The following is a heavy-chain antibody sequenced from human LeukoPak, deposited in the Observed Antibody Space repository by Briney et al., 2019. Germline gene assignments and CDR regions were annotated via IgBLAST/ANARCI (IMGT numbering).Heavy chain of an antibody. CDR2: ISGSGGST. J-gene: IGHJ4*02. CDR3: AKMALINYYDSSGYYFDY. D-gene: IGHD3-22*01. Sequence: GGSLRLSCAASGFTFSSYAMSWVRQAPGKGLEWVSAISGSGGSTYYADSVKGRFTISRDNSKNTLYLQMNSLRAEDTAVYYCAKMALINYYDSSGYYFDYWGQGTLVTVSS. CDR1: GFTFSSYA. V-gene: IGHV3-23*01.